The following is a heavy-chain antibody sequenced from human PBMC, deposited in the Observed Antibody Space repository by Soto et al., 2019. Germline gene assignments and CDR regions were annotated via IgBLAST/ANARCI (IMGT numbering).Heavy chain of an antibody. J-gene: IGHJ3*02. V-gene: IGHV3-66*01. Sequence: EVQLVESGGGLVQPGGSLRLSCAASGFTVSSNYINWLRQAPGKGLEWVSIIYSGGSTYYADSVKGRFTISRDNSKNTLDLKRNSLSAEDTAVYFCARRDGYKQGDPFDIWGQGTMVTVSS. D-gene: IGHD5-18*01. CDR3: ARRDGYKQGDPFDI. CDR1: GFTVSSNY. CDR2: IYSGGST.